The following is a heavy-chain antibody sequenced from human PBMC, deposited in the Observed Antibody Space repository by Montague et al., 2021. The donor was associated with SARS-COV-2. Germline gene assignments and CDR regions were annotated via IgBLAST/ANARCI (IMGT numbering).Heavy chain of an antibody. CDR1: GFTFSTYA. CDR2: MSHDGNYE. D-gene: IGHD6-19*01. V-gene: IGHV3-33*01. J-gene: IGHJ4*02. Sequence: SLRLSCAASGFTFSTYAIHWVRQAPGKGLEWVAIMSHDGNYEHYADSVKGRFTISRDGSKNTLHLQMNSLTAEDTAVYYCAVQPRDSSAWHPFDHWGQGTLVTVSS. CDR3: AVQPRDSSAWHPFDH.